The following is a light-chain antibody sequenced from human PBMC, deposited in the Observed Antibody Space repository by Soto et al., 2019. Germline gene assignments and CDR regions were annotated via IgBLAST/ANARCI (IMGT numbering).Light chain of an antibody. J-gene: IGLJ1*01. V-gene: IGLV2-14*01. CDR1: RSDIGDSNF. CDR3: ASFRSGTILV. Sequence: QSALAQPASVSGSPGQSVTISCTGPRSDIGDSNFISWYQHSPGKAPRLLIYQVNNRPSGVSGRFSGSKAGNTASLTISGLLDDDEADYFCASFRSGTILVFGSGTKATVL. CDR2: QVN.